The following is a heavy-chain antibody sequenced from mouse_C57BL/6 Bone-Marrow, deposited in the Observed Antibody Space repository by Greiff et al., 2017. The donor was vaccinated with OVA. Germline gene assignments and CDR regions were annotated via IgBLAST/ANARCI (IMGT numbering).Heavy chain of an antibody. CDR3: TRSNWGDY. V-gene: IGHV7-3*01. J-gene: IGHJ2*01. CDR2: ISNKANGYTT. CDR1: GFTFTDYY. D-gene: IGHD4-1*01. Sequence: DVQLVESGGGLVQPGGSLSLSCAASGFTFTDYYMRWVRQPPGKALEWLGFISNKANGYTTEYNVTVKGRFTISRDTSQSILYLQMNALRAEDSATYYCTRSNWGDYWGQGTTLTVSS.